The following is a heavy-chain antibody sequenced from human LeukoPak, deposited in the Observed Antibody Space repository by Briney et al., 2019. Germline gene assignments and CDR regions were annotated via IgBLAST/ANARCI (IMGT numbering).Heavy chain of an antibody. D-gene: IGHD2-15*01. V-gene: IGHV6-1*01. CDR3: ARVRWSRTNWFDP. CDR2: TYYRSKWYA. J-gene: IGHJ5*02. Sequence: SQTLSLTCAVSGDSASSDTAAWNWIRQSPSRGLEWLGRTYYRSKWYADYAMSVRSRITIKSDPSKNQVSLQLNSVTPEDTAVYFCARVRWSRTNWFDPWGQGTLVTVSS. CDR1: GDSASSDTAA.